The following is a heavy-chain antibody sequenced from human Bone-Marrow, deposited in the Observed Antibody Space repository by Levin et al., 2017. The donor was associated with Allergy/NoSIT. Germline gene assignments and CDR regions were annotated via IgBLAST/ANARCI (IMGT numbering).Heavy chain of an antibody. CDR1: GFTFSSYA. Sequence: PGGSLRLSCAASGFTFSSYAMHWVRQAPGRGLEWVAVIWYDGNRKYYADSVRGRFTISRDNSNNMMYLQMNSLRVDDTAVYFCARAWDYGGNSLDSWGQGNLVTVSS. D-gene: IGHD4-23*01. CDR3: ARAWDYGGNSLDS. V-gene: IGHV3-33*01. J-gene: IGHJ4*02. CDR2: IWYDGNRK.